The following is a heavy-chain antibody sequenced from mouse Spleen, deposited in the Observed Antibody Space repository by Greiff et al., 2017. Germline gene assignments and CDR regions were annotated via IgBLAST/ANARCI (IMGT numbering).Heavy chain of an antibody. CDR1: GYAFSSYW. D-gene: IGHD3-1*01. CDR2: IYPGDGDT. V-gene: IGHV1-80*01. J-gene: IGHJ4*01. CDR3: ARGKPHSSGYAMDY. Sequence: QVQLQQSGAELVRPGSSVKISCKASGYAFSSYWMNWVKQRPGQGLEWIGQIYPGDGDTNYNGKFKGKATLTADKSSSTAYMQLSSLTSEDSAVYFCARGKPHSSGYAMDYWGQGTSVTVSS.